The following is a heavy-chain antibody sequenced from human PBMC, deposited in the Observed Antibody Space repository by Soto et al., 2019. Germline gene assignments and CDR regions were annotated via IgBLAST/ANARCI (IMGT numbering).Heavy chain of an antibody. V-gene: IGHV3-30-3*01. CDR3: ARVSSSSWYVNYYGMDV. CDR2: ISYDGSNK. D-gene: IGHD6-13*01. J-gene: IGHJ6*02. CDR1: GFTFSSYA. Sequence: PVGSLRLSCAASGFTFSSYAMHWVRQAPGKGLEWVAVISYDGSNKYYADSVKGRFTISRDNSKNTLYLQMNSLRAGDTAVYYCARVSSSSWYVNYYGMDVWGQGTTVTVSS.